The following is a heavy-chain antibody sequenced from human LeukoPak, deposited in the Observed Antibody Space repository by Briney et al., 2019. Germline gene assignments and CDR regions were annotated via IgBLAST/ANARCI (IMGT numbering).Heavy chain of an antibody. D-gene: IGHD3-10*01. CDR2: ISSSSSTI. V-gene: IGHV3-48*04. J-gene: IGHJ4*02. CDR1: GFTFSSYS. CDR3: ARGPVGGITMVRGVPPDY. Sequence: GGSLRLSCAASGFTFSSYSMNWVREAPGKGLEWVSYISSSSSTIYYADSVKGRFTISRDNAKNSLYLQMNSLRAEDTAVYYCARGPVGGITMVRGVPPDYWGQGTLVTVSS.